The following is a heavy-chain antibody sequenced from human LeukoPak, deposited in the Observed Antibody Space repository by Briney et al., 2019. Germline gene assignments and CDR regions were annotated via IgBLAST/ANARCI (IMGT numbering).Heavy chain of an antibody. CDR3: ARECRSTSCYGGGPYYYYYGMDL. CDR1: GYTFTTYY. D-gene: IGHD2-2*01. J-gene: IGHJ6*01. CDR2: INPNSGGT. Sequence: ASVKVSCKASGYTFTTYYMHWVRQAPGQGLEWMGWINPNSGGTNYAQKFQGRVTMTRDTSISTAYMELSRLRSDDTAVYYCARECRSTSCYGGGPYYYYYGMDLWGQGTTVTVSS. V-gene: IGHV1-2*02.